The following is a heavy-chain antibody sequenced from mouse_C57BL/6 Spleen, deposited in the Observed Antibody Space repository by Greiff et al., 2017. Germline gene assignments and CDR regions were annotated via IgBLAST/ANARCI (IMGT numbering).Heavy chain of an antibody. CDR2: FHPYNDDT. V-gene: IGHV1-47*01. J-gene: IGHJ1*03. D-gene: IGHD5-1*01. CDR1: GYTFTTYP. Sequence: QVQLKESGAELVKPGASVKMSCKASGYTFTTYPIEWMKQNHGKSLEWIGNFHPYNDDTKYNEKFKGKATLTVEKSSSTVYLELSRLTSDDSAVYYCARGGEYYGYFDVWGTGTTVTVSS. CDR3: ARGGEYYGYFDV.